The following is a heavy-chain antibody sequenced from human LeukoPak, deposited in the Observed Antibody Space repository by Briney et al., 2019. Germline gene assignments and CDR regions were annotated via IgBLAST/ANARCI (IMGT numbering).Heavy chain of an antibody. CDR3: ARENLEWLLLKGGYMDV. CDR2: ISSSSSTI. CDR1: GFTFSSYS. Sequence: GGSLRLSCAASGFTFSSYSMNWVRQAPGKGLEWVSYISSSSSTIYYADSVKGRFTISRDNAKNSLYLQMNSLRAEDTAVYYCARENLEWLLLKGGYMDVWGKGTTVTVSS. J-gene: IGHJ6*03. D-gene: IGHD3-3*01. V-gene: IGHV3-48*01.